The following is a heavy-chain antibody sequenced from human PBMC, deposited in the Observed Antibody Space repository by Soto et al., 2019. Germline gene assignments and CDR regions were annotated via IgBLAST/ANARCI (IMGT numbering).Heavy chain of an antibody. Sequence: QVQLQESGPGLVEPSGSLSLTYAVSGDSVSSNYWCTWVRQPPGRGLEWVGEVHSSGVTNYNPSLESRLSIAVDTSKNQFSLKLRSATAADTAVYYCAGRQREPIWGHGTMVTVSS. CDR1: GDSVSSNYW. V-gene: IGHV4-4*02. D-gene: IGHD1-1*01. CDR3: AGRQREPI. J-gene: IGHJ3*02. CDR2: VHSSGVT.